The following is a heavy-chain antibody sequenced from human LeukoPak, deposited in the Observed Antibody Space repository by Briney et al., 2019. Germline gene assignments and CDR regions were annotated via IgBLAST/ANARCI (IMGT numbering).Heavy chain of an antibody. J-gene: IGHJ4*02. Sequence: ASVKVSCKASGYTFTGYYMHWVRQAPGQGLEWMGWINPNSGGTNYAQKFQGWVTMTRDTSISTAYMELSRLRSDDTAVYYCARGFNCSYSGYDLATYYFDYWGQGTLVTVSS. V-gene: IGHV1-2*04. CDR3: ARGFNCSYSGYDLATYYFDY. D-gene: IGHD5-12*01. CDR1: GYTFTGYY. CDR2: INPNSGGT.